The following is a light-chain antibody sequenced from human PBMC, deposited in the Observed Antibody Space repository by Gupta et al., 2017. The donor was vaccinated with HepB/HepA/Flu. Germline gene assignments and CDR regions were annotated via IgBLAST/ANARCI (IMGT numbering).Light chain of an antibody. Sequence: ETVMTQSPATLSVSPGERATLSCRASQSVGNALAWYQQKPGQAPRLLISGTSIRASGVPARFSGSGSGTEFTLTISSLQSEDIAVYYCLQYNIWPPWTFGQGTKVEIK. CDR3: LQYNIWPPWT. CDR1: QSVGNA. J-gene: IGKJ1*01. V-gene: IGKV3-15*01. CDR2: GTS.